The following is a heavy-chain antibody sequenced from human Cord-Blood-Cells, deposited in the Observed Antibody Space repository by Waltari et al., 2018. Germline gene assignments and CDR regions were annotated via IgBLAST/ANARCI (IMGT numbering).Heavy chain of an antibody. CDR1: GFTFSSYE. D-gene: IGHD1-26*01. Sequence: EVQLVESGGGLVQPGGSLRLSCAASGFTFSSYEMNWVRQAPGKGLECGSYISSSGSTIYYADSVKGRVTISRDNAKNSLYLQMNSLRAEDTAVYYCASHSGSYSEAFDIWGQGTMVTVSS. J-gene: IGHJ3*02. CDR2: ISSSGSTI. V-gene: IGHV3-48*03. CDR3: ASHSGSYSEAFDI.